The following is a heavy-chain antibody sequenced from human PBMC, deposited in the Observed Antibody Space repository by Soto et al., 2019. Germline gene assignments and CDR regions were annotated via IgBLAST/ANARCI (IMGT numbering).Heavy chain of an antibody. Sequence: SETLSLTCAVYGGSFSGYYWSWIRQPPGKGLEWIGEINHSGSTNYNPSLKSRVTISVDTSKNQFSLKLSSVTAADTAVYYCAREELGMSLDYWGQGTLVTVSS. CDR1: GGSFSGYY. CDR2: INHSGST. D-gene: IGHD7-27*01. V-gene: IGHV4-34*01. CDR3: AREELGMSLDY. J-gene: IGHJ4*02.